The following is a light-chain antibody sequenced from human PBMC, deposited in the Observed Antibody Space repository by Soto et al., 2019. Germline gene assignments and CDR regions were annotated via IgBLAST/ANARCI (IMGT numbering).Light chain of an antibody. J-gene: IGLJ1*01. CDR1: NIGSKT. Sequence: SYELTQPPSVSVAPGKTASITCGGNNIGSKTVHWYQQKPGQAHVLVIYYDSDRPSGIPERFSGSNSGNTATLTISRVEAGDEADYYCQVWDSSSDHRGVFGTGTKLTVL. CDR3: QVWDSSSDHRGV. CDR2: YDS. V-gene: IGLV3-21*04.